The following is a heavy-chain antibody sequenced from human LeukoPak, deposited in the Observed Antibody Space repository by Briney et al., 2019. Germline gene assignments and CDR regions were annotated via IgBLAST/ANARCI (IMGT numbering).Heavy chain of an antibody. Sequence: GGSLRLSCTASGFTFGDYAMTWVRQAPGKGLEWVGFIASETYGGTAEYAASVKGRFTISRDDSKSIAYLQMDSLKTEDTAVYYCTRDQTPYYWGQGTLVTVSS. CDR2: IASETYGGTA. J-gene: IGHJ4*02. CDR1: GFTFGDYA. V-gene: IGHV3-49*04. CDR3: TRDQTPYY.